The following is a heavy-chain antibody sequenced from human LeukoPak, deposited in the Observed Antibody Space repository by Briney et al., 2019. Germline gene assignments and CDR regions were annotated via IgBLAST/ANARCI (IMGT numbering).Heavy chain of an antibody. J-gene: IGHJ4*02. V-gene: IGHV4-61*02. CDR3: ARGASPKDAVFFDY. CDR1: GVSITSGSFY. Sequence: PARTLSLTCSVSGVSITSGSFYWGWIRQSAGKGLEWIGRFHSIGDIYHNAAFRSRAAVSGDASKNQFSLQLNSVTAADTAVYYCARGASPKDAVFFDYWGQGALITVSS. CDR2: FHSIGDI. D-gene: IGHD3-16*01.